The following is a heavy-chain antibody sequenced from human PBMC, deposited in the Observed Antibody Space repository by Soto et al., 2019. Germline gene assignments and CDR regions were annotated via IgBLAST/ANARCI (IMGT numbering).Heavy chain of an antibody. D-gene: IGHD6-13*01. CDR1: GFTFSSYW. CDR3: ASPGAGYSSSWTTGY. J-gene: IGHJ4*02. CDR2: INSDGSGT. Sequence: PGGSLRLSCAASGFTFSSYWMHWVRQAPGKGLVWVSHINSDGSGTTYADSVKGRFTISRDNAKNTLYLQMNSLRAEDTAVYYCASPGAGYSSSWTTGYWGQGTLVTVSS. V-gene: IGHV3-74*01.